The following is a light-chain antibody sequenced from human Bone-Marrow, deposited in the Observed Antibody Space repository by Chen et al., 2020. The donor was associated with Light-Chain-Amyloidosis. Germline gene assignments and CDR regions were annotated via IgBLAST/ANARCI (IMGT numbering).Light chain of an antibody. J-gene: IGKJ4*02. CDR2: GSS. Sequence: IVLTQSPGTLSLSPGEGANLSCRASQSISTNYLTWYQQKFGQAPRLLIYGSSSRATGITDRFTGSGSGTDFTLTINRLEPEDFAMYYCQQYGTSPLTFGGGTKVEIK. CDR1: QSISTNY. CDR3: QQYGTSPLT. V-gene: IGKV3-20*01.